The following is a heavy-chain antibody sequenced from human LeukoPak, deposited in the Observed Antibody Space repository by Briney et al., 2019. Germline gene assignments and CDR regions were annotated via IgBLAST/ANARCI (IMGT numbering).Heavy chain of an antibody. CDR1: GGSFSGYY. D-gene: IGHD5-18*01. V-gene: IGHV4-59*01. J-gene: IGHJ4*02. Sequence: SETLSLTCAVYGGSFSGYYWSWIRQPPGKGLEWIGYIYYSGSTNYNPSLKSRVTISVDTSKNQFSLKLSSVTAADAAVYYCASSSGYSYGHGLDYWGQGTLVTVSS. CDR3: ASSSGYSYGHGLDY. CDR2: IYYSGST.